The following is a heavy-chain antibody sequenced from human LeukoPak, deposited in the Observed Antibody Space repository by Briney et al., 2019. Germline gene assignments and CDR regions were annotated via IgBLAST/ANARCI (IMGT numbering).Heavy chain of an antibody. CDR1: GGSVSSNSAA. J-gene: IGHJ4*02. CDR2: AYYRSKWYN. CDR3: ARGNAGYIDY. Sequence: SQTLSLTCAISGGSVSSNSAAWNWIRQSPSRGIEWLGRAYYRSKWYNGYAVSVKSRITINPDTSKNQFSLQLKSVTPEDTAVYCCARGNAGYIDYWGQGTLVTVSS. D-gene: IGHD2-2*02. V-gene: IGHV6-1*01.